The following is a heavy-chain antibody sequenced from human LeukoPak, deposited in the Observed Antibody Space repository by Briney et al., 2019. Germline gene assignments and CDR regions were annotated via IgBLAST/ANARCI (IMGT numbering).Heavy chain of an antibody. CDR2: INHSGST. V-gene: IGHV4-34*01. CDR3: ATRIAARRFQERPYYYMDV. Sequence: SETLSLTCAVYGGSFRGYYWSWIRQPPGKGLEWIGEINHSGSTNYNPSLKSRVTISVDTSKNQFSLKLGSVTAADTAVYYCATRIAARRFQERPYYYMDVWGKRTTVTVSS. CDR1: GGSFRGYY. D-gene: IGHD6-6*01. J-gene: IGHJ6*03.